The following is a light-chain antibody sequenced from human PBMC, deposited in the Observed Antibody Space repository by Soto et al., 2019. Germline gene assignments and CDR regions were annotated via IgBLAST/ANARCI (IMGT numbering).Light chain of an antibody. V-gene: IGKV1-27*01. CDR3: QQYNNGPPAT. CDR2: AAS. Sequence: DIQMAQSPSSLSASVGDRVTITCRARQHINNYLSWYQQRPGKAPKLLIYAASTLQSGVPSRFSGGGSGTDFTLTISSLQPEDVATYYCQQYNNGPPATFGPGTKV. J-gene: IGKJ3*01. CDR1: QHINNY.